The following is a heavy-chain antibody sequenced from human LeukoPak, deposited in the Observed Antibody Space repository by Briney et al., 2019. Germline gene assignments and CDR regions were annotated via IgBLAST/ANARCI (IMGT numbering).Heavy chain of an antibody. D-gene: IGHD4-17*01. Sequence: SETLPLTCTVSGGSISSYYWSWIRQPPGKGLEWIGEINHSGSTNYNPSLKSRVTISVDTSKNQFSLKLSSVTAADTAVYYCARPYGDYVGYWGQGTLVTVSS. CDR2: INHSGST. CDR3: ARPYGDYVGY. V-gene: IGHV4-34*01. CDR1: GGSISSYY. J-gene: IGHJ4*02.